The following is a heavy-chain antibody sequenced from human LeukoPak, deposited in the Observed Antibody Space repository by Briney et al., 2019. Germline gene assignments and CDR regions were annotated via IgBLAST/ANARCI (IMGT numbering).Heavy chain of an antibody. J-gene: IGHJ4*02. CDR3: ARDGASEYSGYDYEEGLVGYFDY. V-gene: IGHV3-66*01. D-gene: IGHD5-12*01. CDR1: GFTFTSYA. Sequence: GGSLRLSCTASGFTFTSYAMHWVRQAPGKGLEWVSVIYSGGSTYYADSVKGRFTISRDNSKNTLYLQMNSLRAEDTAVYYCARDGASEYSGYDYEEGLVGYFDYWGQGTLVTVSS. CDR2: IYSGGST.